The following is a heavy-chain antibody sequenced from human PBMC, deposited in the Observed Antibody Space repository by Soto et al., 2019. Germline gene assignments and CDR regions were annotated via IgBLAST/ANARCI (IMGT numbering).Heavy chain of an antibody. Sequence: QVQLVQSGAEVKKPGSSVKVSCKASGGTFSSYAISWVRQAPGQGLEWMGGIIPIFGTANYAQKFQGRVTITADESTTTAYMELSSLRSEDTAVYYCASGTWRLEVVYYYYGMDFWGQGPTVTVSS. CDR3: ASGTWRLEVVYYYYGMDF. CDR2: IIPIFGTA. CDR1: GGTFSSYA. D-gene: IGHD3-22*01. J-gene: IGHJ6*02. V-gene: IGHV1-69*01.